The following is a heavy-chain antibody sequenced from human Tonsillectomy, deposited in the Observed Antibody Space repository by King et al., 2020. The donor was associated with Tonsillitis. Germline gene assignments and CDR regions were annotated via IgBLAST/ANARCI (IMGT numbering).Heavy chain of an antibody. V-gene: IGHV3-21*01. Sequence: VQLVESGGGLVKPGGSLRLSCAASGFTFSRYSMNWVRQAPGKGLEWVSSISSSSSYIYYADSVKGRFTISRDNAKNSLYLQMNSLRAEDKAVYYCARYLVLPIAVAGTLVLDVVNYGMDGWGQGTTVTVSS. CDR1: GFTFSRYS. D-gene: IGHD6-19*01. J-gene: IGHJ6*02. CDR2: ISSSSSYI. CDR3: ARYLVLPIAVAGTLVLDVVNYGMDG.